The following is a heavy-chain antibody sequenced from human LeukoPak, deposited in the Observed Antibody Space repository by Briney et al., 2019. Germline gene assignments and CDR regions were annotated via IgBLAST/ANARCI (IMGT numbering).Heavy chain of an antibody. D-gene: IGHD6-19*01. Sequence: SQTLSLTCAISGDSVSSNSAAWNWIRQSPSRGLEWLGRTYYRSKWYNDYAVSVKSRITINPDTSKNQFSLQLNSVTPEDTAVYYCARSALRYSSGWRLETYYYGMDVWGQGTTVTVSS. CDR2: TYYRSKWYN. V-gene: IGHV6-1*01. J-gene: IGHJ6*02. CDR1: GDSVSSNSAA. CDR3: ARSALRYSSGWRLETYYYGMDV.